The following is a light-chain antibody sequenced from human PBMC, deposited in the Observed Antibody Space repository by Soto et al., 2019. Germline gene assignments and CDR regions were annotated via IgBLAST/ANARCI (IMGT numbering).Light chain of an antibody. CDR2: DAS. CDR1: QSISSY. Sequence: EIVLTQSPATLSLSPGERATLSCRASQSISSYLAWYQQKPDQAPRLLIYDASNRATGIPARFSGSGSGTDFKLTISSLEPEDFAVYYCHQRSTWPFTFGPGTKVDIK. V-gene: IGKV3-11*01. J-gene: IGKJ3*01. CDR3: HQRSTWPFT.